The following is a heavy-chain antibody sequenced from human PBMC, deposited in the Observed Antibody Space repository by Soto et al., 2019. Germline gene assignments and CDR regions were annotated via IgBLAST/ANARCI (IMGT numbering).Heavy chain of an antibody. V-gene: IGHV1-18*01. CDR3: SRFIMVGGWFDPNYYHGMDV. D-gene: IGHD6-19*01. Sequence: SVKVSWKTSGYTFGNYRIDWVRQAPGQGLEWMGWISGYNGNTNYAQTVQGRVTMTTDTSTGTVYMELRSLKSDDTAIYYCSRFIMVGGWFDPNYYHGMDVWGQGTTVTVSS. CDR1: GYTFGNYR. CDR2: ISGYNGNT. J-gene: IGHJ6*02.